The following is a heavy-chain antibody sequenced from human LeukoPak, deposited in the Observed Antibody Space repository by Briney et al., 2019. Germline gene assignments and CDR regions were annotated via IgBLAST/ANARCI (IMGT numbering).Heavy chain of an antibody. CDR2: ISWDGGST. CDR3: AKDVGRGVPTIAFDY. J-gene: IGHJ4*02. V-gene: IGHV3-43D*03. D-gene: IGHD1-26*01. CDR1: GFPFDDYA. Sequence: GGSLRLSCAASGFPFDDYAMHWVRQAPGKGLEWVCLISWDGGSTYYADSVKGRFTISRDNSKNSLYLQMNSLRAEDTALYYCAKDVGRGVPTIAFDYWGQGTLVTVSS.